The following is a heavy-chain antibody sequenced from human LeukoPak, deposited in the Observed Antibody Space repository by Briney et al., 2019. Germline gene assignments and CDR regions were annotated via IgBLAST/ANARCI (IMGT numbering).Heavy chain of an antibody. CDR2: IYWDDDK. CDR1: GFSLSTSGVG. Sequence: SGPTLLKPTQTLTLTFTFSGFSLSTSGVGVGWIRQPPGKALEWLALIYWDDDKRYSPSLKSRLTITKDTSKNQVVLTMTNMDPVDTATYYCAHSHQGLHAFDIWGQGTMVTVSS. J-gene: IGHJ3*02. CDR3: AHSHQGLHAFDI. V-gene: IGHV2-5*02.